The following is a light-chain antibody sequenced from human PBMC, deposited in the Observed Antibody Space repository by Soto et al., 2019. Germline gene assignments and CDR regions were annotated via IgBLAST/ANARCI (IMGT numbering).Light chain of an antibody. Sequence: DIQMTQSPSSLSASVGERVTITCRASQDIGRSFAWFQQKPGKAPKSLVYDAFIFQSGVPSRFTVSGSVTDFTLTISGLQPEDFATYYCQHYDNYPYTFGGGTKVEIK. J-gene: IGKJ4*01. CDR1: QDIGRS. CDR2: DAF. CDR3: QHYDNYPYT. V-gene: IGKV1-16*01.